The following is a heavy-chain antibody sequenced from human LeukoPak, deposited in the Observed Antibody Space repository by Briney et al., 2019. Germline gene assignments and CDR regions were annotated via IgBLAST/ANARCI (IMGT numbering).Heavy chain of an antibody. CDR3: ARDYYDSSGYPSAVY. CDR2: ISYDGSNK. Sequence: QPGGSLGLSCAASGFTFSSYAMHWVRQAPGKGLEWVAVISYDGSNKYYADSVKGRFTISRDNSKNTLYLQMNSLRAEDTAVYYCARDYYDSSGYPSAVYWGQGTLVTVSS. V-gene: IGHV3-30*04. J-gene: IGHJ4*02. D-gene: IGHD3-22*01. CDR1: GFTFSSYA.